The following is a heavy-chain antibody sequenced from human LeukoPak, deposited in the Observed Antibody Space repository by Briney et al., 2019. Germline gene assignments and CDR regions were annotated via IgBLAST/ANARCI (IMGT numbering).Heavy chain of an antibody. D-gene: IGHD2-15*01. Sequence: GGSLRLSCAASGFTFSSYAMSWVRQAPGKGLEWVSAISGSGSSTYYADSVKGRFTISRDNSKNTLYLQMNSLRAEDTAVYYCVKDQQRYCSGGSCLNSFDYWGQGTLVTVSS. V-gene: IGHV3-23*01. CDR2: ISGSGSST. CDR3: VKDQQRYCSGGSCLNSFDY. J-gene: IGHJ4*02. CDR1: GFTFSSYA.